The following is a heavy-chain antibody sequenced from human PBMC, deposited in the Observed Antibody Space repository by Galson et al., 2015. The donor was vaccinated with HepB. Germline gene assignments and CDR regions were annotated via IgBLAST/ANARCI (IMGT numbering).Heavy chain of an antibody. CDR3: ARRHATTTDYGMDV. J-gene: IGHJ6*02. CDR2: IFPADSDT. D-gene: IGHD1-1*01. Sequence: QSGAEVKKPGESLKISCKSSGYNFTTYWIGWVRQMPGKGLEWMGIIFPADSDTRYSPSFQGQVTISADQSISTAYLQWISLRASDSAMYYCARRHATTTDYGMDVWGQGTTVTVSS. V-gene: IGHV5-51*03. CDR1: GYNFTTYW.